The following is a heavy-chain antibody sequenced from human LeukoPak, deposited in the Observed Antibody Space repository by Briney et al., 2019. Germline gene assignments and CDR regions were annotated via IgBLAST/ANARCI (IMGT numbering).Heavy chain of an antibody. CDR2: ISYDGSNK. V-gene: IGHV3-30*03. J-gene: IGHJ4*02. D-gene: IGHD2-21*01. Sequence: PGRSLRLSCAASGFTFSSCGMHWVRQAPGKGLEWVAVISYDGSNKYYADSVKGRFTISRDNSKNTLFLEMNSLRAEDTAVYYCARDPRRPVIDSWGQGTLVTLSS. CDR3: ARDPRRPVIDS. CDR1: GFTFSSCG.